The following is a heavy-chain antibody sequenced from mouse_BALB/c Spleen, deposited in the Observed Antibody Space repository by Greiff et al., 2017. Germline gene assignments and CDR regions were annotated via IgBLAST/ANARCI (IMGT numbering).Heavy chain of an antibody. J-gene: IGHJ3*01. Sequence: EVQLLESGPSLVKPSQTLSLTCSVTGDSIPSGYWNCFRKFPGNKLEYMGYISYSGSTYYNPSLKSRISITRDTSKNQYYLQLNSVTTEDTATYYCARSFYYDYDSFADWGQGTLVTVSA. CDR3: ARSFYYDYDSFAD. V-gene: IGHV3-8*02. CDR1: GDSIPSGY. CDR2: ISYSGST. D-gene: IGHD2-4*01.